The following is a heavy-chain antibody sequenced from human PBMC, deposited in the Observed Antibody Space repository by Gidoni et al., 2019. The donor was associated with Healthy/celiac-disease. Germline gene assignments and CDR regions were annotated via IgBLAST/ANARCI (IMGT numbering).Heavy chain of an antibody. V-gene: IGHV3-23*01. CDR1: GFTFSGSA. D-gene: IGHD2-2*02. CDR2: ISGSGGST. CDR3: AKSTGCSSTSCYKSGADY. Sequence: EVQLLESGGGLVQPGGSLRTSCAAAGFTFSGSAMSWVIQAPGKGLEWVSAISGSGGSTYYADSVKGRFPISRDNSKNTLYLQMNSLRAEDTAVYYCAKSTGCSSTSCYKSGADYWGQGTLVTVSS. J-gene: IGHJ4*02.